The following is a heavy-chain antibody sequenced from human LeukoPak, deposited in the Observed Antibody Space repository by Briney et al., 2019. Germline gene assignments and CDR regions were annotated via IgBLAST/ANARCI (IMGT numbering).Heavy chain of an antibody. Sequence: GGSLRLSCAASGFTFSSYAMSWVRQAPGKGLEWVSAISGSGGSTYYADSVKGRFTISRDNSKNTLYLQMNSLRAEDTAVYYCAKALYDYEFSGWFDPWGQGTLVTVSS. CDR2: ISGSGGST. CDR1: GFTFSSYA. V-gene: IGHV3-23*01. J-gene: IGHJ5*02. CDR3: AKALYDYEFSGWFDP. D-gene: IGHD3-16*01.